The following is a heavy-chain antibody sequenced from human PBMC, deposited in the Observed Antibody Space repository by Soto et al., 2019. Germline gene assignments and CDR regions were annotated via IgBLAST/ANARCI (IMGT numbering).Heavy chain of an antibody. CDR2: IYYSGIT. D-gene: IGHD3-16*01. Sequence: SETLSLTCTVSGGSISSYYWSWIRQPPGKGLEWIGYIYYSGITNYNPSLKRRVTISVDTSRNQFSLRLSSVTAADTAVYYCARGLTMGQLPSHFDHWGQGTLVTVSS. CDR1: GGSISSYY. J-gene: IGHJ5*02. V-gene: IGHV4-59*01. CDR3: ARGLTMGQLPSHFDH.